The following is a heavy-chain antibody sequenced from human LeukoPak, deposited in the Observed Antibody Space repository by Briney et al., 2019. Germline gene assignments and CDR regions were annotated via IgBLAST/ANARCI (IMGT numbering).Heavy chain of an antibody. J-gene: IGHJ4*02. CDR2: ISGSGGST. V-gene: IGHV3-23*01. CDR3: AKTGSSSWGYFDY. CDR1: GFRFSSYA. Sequence: GGSLRLSCAASGFRFSSYAMSWVRQAPGKGLEWVSAISGSGGSTYYADSVKGRFTISRDNSKNTLYLQMNSLRAEDTAVYYCAKTGSSSWGYFDYWGQGTLVTVSS. D-gene: IGHD6-13*01.